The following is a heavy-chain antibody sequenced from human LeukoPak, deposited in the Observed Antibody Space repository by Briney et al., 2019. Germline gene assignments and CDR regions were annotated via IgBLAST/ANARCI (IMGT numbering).Heavy chain of an antibody. CDR2: IYYSGTT. Sequence: SETLSLTCTVSGGSISSYYWSWIRQPPGKGLEWIGYIYYSGTTHYNPSLRSRVTMSVDTSRNQVSLKLNSVTAADTAVYYCATGRDAYKTGYWGQGTLVTVSS. CDR1: GGSISSYY. D-gene: IGHD5-24*01. CDR3: ATGRDAYKTGY. V-gene: IGHV4-59*01. J-gene: IGHJ4*02.